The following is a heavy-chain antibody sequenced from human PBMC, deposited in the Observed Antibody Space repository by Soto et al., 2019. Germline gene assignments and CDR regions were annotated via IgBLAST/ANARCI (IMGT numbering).Heavy chain of an antibody. J-gene: IGHJ4*02. CDR2: ISYDGSNK. Sequence: GGSLRLSCAASGFIFSSYSIHWVRQAPGKGLEWVAVISYDGSNKYYADSVKGRFTISRDNSKNTMYLQMNSLRAEDTALYYCARDAPWIQLWSTFDYWGQGTLVTVSS. CDR3: ARDAPWIQLWSTFDY. V-gene: IGHV3-30*04. D-gene: IGHD5-18*01. CDR1: GFIFSSYS.